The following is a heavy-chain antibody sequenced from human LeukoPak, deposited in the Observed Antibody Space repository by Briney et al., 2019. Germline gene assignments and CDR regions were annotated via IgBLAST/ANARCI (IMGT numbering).Heavy chain of an antibody. D-gene: IGHD6-13*01. CDR3: ARDLIGTAAGTY. V-gene: IGHV1-69*05. Sequence: ASVKVSCKASGGTFSSYAISWVRQAPGQGLEWMGGIIPIFGTANYAQKFQGRVTITTDESTSTAYMELSSLRSEDTAVYYCARDLIGTAAGTYWGQGTLVTVSS. J-gene: IGHJ4*02. CDR2: IIPIFGTA. CDR1: GGTFSSYA.